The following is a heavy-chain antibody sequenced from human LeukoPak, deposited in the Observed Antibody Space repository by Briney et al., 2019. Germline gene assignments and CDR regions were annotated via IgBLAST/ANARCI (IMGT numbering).Heavy chain of an antibody. CDR2: ITSDGSIT. Sequence: GGSLRLSCAASGFAFSSYWMHWVRQPPGKGLPWVSRITSDGSITRYADSVKGRFTISRDNAKNTVYLQMNSLRAEDTAVYYCATDKGAAPEERADYWGQGTLVTVSS. V-gene: IGHV3-74*01. CDR1: GFAFSSYW. J-gene: IGHJ4*02. CDR3: ATDKGAAPEERADY. D-gene: IGHD1-1*01.